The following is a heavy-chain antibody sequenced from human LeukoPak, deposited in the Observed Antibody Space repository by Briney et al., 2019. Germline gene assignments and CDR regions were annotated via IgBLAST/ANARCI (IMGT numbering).Heavy chain of an antibody. CDR2: INHSGST. CDR1: GGSFSGYY. CDR3: ARVWRAFDI. D-gene: IGHD3-16*01. J-gene: IGHJ3*02. V-gene: IGHV4-34*01. Sequence: PSETLSLTCAVYGGSFSGYYWSWIRQPPGKGLEWIGEINHSGSTNYNPSLESRVTISVDTSKNQFSLKLSSVTAADTAVYYCARVWRAFDIWGQGTMVTVSS.